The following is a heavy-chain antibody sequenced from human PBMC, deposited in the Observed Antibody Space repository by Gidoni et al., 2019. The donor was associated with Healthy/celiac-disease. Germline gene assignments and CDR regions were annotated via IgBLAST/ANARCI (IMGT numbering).Heavy chain of an antibody. V-gene: IGHV3-23*01. D-gene: IGHD2-2*02. CDR3: AKGADCSSTSCYTRKDYYYGMDV. Sequence: EVQLLESGGGLVQPGGSLRLSCAASGLTFSSYAMSWVRQAPGKGLEWVSAISGSGGSTYYADSVKGRFTISRDNSKNTLYLQMNSLRAEDTAVYYCAKGADCSSTSCYTRKDYYYGMDVWGQGTTVTVSS. J-gene: IGHJ6*02. CDR2: ISGSGGST. CDR1: GLTFSSYA.